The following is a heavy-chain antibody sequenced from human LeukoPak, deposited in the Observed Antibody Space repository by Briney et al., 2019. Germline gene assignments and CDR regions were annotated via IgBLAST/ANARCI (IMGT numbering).Heavy chain of an antibody. CDR3: ARSGIGLYYGMDV. Sequence: SETLSLTCTVSGGSISSYYWSWIRQPPGKGLEWIGYIYYSGSTNYNPSLKSRVTISVDTSKNQFSLKLSSVTAAVTAVYYCARSGIGLYYGMDVWGQGTTVTVSS. J-gene: IGHJ6*02. CDR1: GGSISSYY. D-gene: IGHD6-13*01. V-gene: IGHV4-59*08. CDR2: IYYSGST.